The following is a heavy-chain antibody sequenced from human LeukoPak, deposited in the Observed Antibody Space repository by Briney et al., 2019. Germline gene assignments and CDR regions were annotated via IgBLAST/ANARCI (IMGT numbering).Heavy chain of an antibody. D-gene: IGHD7-27*01. V-gene: IGHV3-30*18. CDR2: ISYDGSNK. CDR1: GFTFSSYG. Sequence: PGRSLRLSCAASGFTFSSYGMHWVRQAPGKGLEWVAVISYDGSNKYYADSVKGRFTISRDNSKNTLYLQMNSLRAEDTAVYYCAKDSGALGGYYYYGMDVWGQGTTVTASS. CDR3: AKDSGALGGYYYYGMDV. J-gene: IGHJ6*02.